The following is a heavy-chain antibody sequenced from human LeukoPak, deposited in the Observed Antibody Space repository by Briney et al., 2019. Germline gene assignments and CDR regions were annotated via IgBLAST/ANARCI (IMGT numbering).Heavy chain of an antibody. CDR2: IYYSGST. D-gene: IGHD6-13*01. V-gene: IGHV4-61*05. CDR3: ARRDIAAAGFAFDI. Sequence: SETLSLTCTVSGGSISSSSYYWSWVRQSPGKGLEWIGYIYYSGSTNYNPSLKSRVTISVDTSKNQFSLKLSSVTAADTAVYYCARRDIAAAGFAFDIWGQGTMVTVSS. CDR1: GGSISSSSYY. J-gene: IGHJ3*02.